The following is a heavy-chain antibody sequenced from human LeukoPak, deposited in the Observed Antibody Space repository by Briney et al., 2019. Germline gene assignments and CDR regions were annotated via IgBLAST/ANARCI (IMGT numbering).Heavy chain of an antibody. CDR1: GGSISSSSYY. CDR3: ARGNVDIVATMGFDY. Sequence: SETLSLTCTVSGGSISSSSYYWGWIRQPPGKGLEWIGSIYYSGSTYYNPSLKSRVTISVDTSKNQFSLKLSSVTAADTAVYYCARGNVDIVATMGFDYWGQGTLVTVSS. CDR2: IYYSGST. J-gene: IGHJ4*02. V-gene: IGHV4-39*07. D-gene: IGHD5-12*01.